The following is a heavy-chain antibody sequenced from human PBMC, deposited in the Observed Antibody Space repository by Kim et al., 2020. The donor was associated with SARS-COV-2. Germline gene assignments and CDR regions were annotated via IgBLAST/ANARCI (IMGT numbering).Heavy chain of an antibody. V-gene: IGHV4-59*08. D-gene: IGHD1-1*01. CDR3: ARLQRRAATTRCYYYYGMDV. CDR1: GGSISSYY. CDR2: IYYSGST. Sequence: SETLSLTCTVSGGSISSYYWSWIRQPPGKGLEWIGYIYYSGSTNYNPSLKSRVTISVDTSKNHFSLKLSSVTAADTAVYYCARLQRRAATTRCYYYYGMDVWGQETTVTVSS. J-gene: IGHJ6*02.